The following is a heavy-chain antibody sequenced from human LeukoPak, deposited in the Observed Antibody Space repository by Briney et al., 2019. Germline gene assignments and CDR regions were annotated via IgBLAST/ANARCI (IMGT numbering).Heavy chain of an antibody. CDR3: TTAPTITIFGVVTHPFDY. D-gene: IGHD3-3*01. Sequence: GGSLRLSCAASGLTFINAWMSWVRQAPGKGLEWVGRIKSKIDGGTTDYAAPVKGRFTISRDDSKNTLYLQMNSLKTEDTAVYYCTTAPTITIFGVVTHPFDYWGQGTLVTVSS. CDR1: GLTFINAW. V-gene: IGHV3-15*01. J-gene: IGHJ4*02. CDR2: IKSKIDGGTT.